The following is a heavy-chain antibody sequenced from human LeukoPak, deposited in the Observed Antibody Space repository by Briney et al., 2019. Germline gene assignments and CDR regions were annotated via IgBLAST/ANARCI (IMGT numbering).Heavy chain of an antibody. V-gene: IGHV3-23*01. CDR2: ISGSGEST. J-gene: IGHJ3*02. D-gene: IGHD4-17*01. Sequence: GGSLRLSCAASGFTFSSYAMSWVRQAPGKGLEWVSGISGSGESTYYADSVRGRFTISRDNPKSTLYLQMDSLRAEDTAVYYCAKDPNGDYIGTFDIWGQGTMVTVSS. CDR1: GFTFSSYA. CDR3: AKDPNGDYIGTFDI.